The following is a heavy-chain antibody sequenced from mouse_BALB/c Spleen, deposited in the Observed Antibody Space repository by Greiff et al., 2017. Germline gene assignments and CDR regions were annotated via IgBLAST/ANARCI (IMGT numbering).Heavy chain of an antibody. V-gene: IGHV1S81*02. J-gene: IGHJ2*01. CDR1: GYTFTSYY. CDR3: TRRLGRDYFDY. Sequence: QVQLQQPGAELVKPGASVKLSCKASGYTFTSYYMYWVKQRPGQGLEWIGGINPSNGGTNFNEKFKSKATLTVDKSSSTAYMQLSSLTSEDSAVYYCTRRLGRDYFDYWGQGTTLTVSS. CDR2: INPSNGGT. D-gene: IGHD4-1*01.